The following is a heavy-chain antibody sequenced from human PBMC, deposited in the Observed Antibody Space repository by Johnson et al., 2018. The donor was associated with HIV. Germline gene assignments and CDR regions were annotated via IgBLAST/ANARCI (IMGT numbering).Heavy chain of an antibody. Sequence: VQLVESGGGVVRPGGSLRLSCAASGFTFDDNGMSWVRQAPGKGLEWVSGINWTSGSIGYAASVKGRFTISRDNAKNSLYLQMNSLRAEDTALYYCAKDRNYGSGSYPDAFDIWGQGTMVTVSS. CDR1: GFTFDDNG. CDR3: AKDRNYGSGSYPDAFDI. CDR2: INWTSGSI. V-gene: IGHV3-20*04. J-gene: IGHJ3*02. D-gene: IGHD3-10*01.